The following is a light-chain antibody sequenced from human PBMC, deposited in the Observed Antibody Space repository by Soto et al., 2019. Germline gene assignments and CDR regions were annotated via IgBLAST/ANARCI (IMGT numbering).Light chain of an antibody. CDR2: AAS. J-gene: IGKJ5*01. Sequence: DIQMTQPPASLAASVGDRVTIACRASQSINNFLNWYQQKPGKAPKVLIYAASSLQSGVPSRFSGSGSGTDFTLTISCLQSEDFATYYCQQYYSYPSITFGQGTRLEIK. V-gene: IGKV1-39*01. CDR1: QSINNF. CDR3: QQYYSYPSIT.